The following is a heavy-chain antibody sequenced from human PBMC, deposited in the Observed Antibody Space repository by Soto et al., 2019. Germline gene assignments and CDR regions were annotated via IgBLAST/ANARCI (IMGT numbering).Heavy chain of an antibody. V-gene: IGHV3-33*01. Sequence: GGSLRLSCAASGFTFSSYGMHWVRQAPGKGLEWVAVIWYDGTNKYYADSVKGRFTIPRDNSKNTLFLQMNSLRAEDTAVYYCARFYSGSYYYFDYWGQGTLVTVSS. J-gene: IGHJ4*02. CDR3: ARFYSGSYYYFDY. CDR2: IWYDGTNK. D-gene: IGHD1-26*01. CDR1: GFTFSSYG.